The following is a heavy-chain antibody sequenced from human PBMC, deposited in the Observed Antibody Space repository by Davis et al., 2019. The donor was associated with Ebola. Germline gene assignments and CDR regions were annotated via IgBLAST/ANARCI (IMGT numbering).Heavy chain of an antibody. CDR2: IYSTGTT. V-gene: IGHV4-4*07. CDR1: GGSISSHY. J-gene: IGHJ4*02. Sequence: PSETLPLTCTVSGGSISSHYWSWIRQPAGKGLEWIGRIYSTGTTDYNPSLNSRVTMSVDTSNNHFSLRLRSVTAADTAVYYCAREAAPPPYSSSWYVYFDHWGQGTLVTVSS. D-gene: IGHD6-13*01. CDR3: AREAAPPPYSSSWYVYFDH.